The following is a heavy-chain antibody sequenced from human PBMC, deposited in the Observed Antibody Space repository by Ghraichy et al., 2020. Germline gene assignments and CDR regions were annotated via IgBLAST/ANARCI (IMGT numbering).Heavy chain of an antibody. Sequence: GGSLRLSCAASGFTLNTYTSHWVRQDPSRGLEWVTLMSGDESQRHYADSAKGRFTISKDNSKNTLYLQMNSLRVEDTAIYYCALARGNAWHIFDYWGQGTLVTVSS. D-gene: IGHD2-21*01. CDR2: MSGDESQR. CDR1: GFTLNTYT. CDR3: ALARGNAWHIFDY. V-gene: IGHV3-30*04. J-gene: IGHJ4*02.